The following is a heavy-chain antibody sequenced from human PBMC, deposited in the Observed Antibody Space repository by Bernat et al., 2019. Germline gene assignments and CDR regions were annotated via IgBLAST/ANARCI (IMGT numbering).Heavy chain of an antibody. D-gene: IGHD3-22*01. Sequence: EVQLVESGGGLVQPGGSLRLSCAASGFTFSSYSMNWVRQAPGKGLEWVSYISSSSSTIYYADSVKGRFTISRDNAKNSLYLQMNSLRDEDTAVYYCARRYDSSGYYYYYYGMDVWGQGTTVTVSS. CDR2: ISSSSSTI. V-gene: IGHV3-48*02. J-gene: IGHJ6*02. CDR1: GFTFSSYS. CDR3: ARRYDSSGYYYYYYGMDV.